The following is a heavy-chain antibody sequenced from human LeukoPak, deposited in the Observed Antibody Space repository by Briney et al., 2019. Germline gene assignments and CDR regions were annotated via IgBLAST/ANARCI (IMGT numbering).Heavy chain of an antibody. D-gene: IGHD6-13*01. CDR1: GFTFSSYE. Sequence: GGSLRLPCAASGFTFSSYEMNWVRRAPGKGLEWVSCISSSGLTIYYADSVKGRFTISRDNAKNSLYLQMNSLRAEDTAVYYCARDFSSTWPFDQWGQGTLVTVSS. CDR3: ARDFSSTWPFDQ. CDR2: ISSSGLTI. J-gene: IGHJ4*02. V-gene: IGHV3-48*03.